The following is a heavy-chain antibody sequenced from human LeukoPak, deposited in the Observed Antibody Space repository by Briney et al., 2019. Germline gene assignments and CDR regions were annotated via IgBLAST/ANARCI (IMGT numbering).Heavy chain of an antibody. J-gene: IGHJ4*02. V-gene: IGHV3-23*01. CDR1: GFTFSIYA. CDR3: AKGSSGARPYYFDY. CDR2: INDGGSST. Sequence: GGSLRLSCTASGFTFSIYAMSWVRQAAGKGLEWDSAINDGGSSTYHADSVKGRFTISRDNSKNTLSLQMNSLRVEDTAVYYCAKGSSGARPYYFDYWGQGTLVTVSS.